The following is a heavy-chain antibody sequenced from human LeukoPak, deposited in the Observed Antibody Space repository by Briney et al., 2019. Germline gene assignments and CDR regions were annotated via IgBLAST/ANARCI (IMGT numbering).Heavy chain of an antibody. V-gene: IGHV1-18*01. J-gene: IGHJ4*02. CDR1: GYTFTSYG. Sequence: ASVKVSCTASGYTFTSYGVSWVRQAPGQRLEWMGWISAGNGNTKYSQNFQGRVTFISNTSATTAFMELSSLRSEDAAVYYCARDSGSGNNDYWGQGTLVTVSS. D-gene: IGHD1-26*01. CDR2: ISAGNGNT. CDR3: ARDSGSGNNDY.